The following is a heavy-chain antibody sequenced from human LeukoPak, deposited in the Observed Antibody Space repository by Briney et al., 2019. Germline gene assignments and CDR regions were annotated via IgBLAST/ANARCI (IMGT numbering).Heavy chain of an antibody. CDR3: ARAGELRYMDV. J-gene: IGHJ6*03. V-gene: IGHV3-30*02. Sequence: GGSLRLSCVASGFTFSTYDMHWVRQAPGKGLEWVAFIAYHGSDKYYADSVKGRFTISRDNAKNSLFLQMSSLRADDTAIYYCARAGELRYMDVWGKGTAVTVSS. D-gene: IGHD3-16*01. CDR2: IAYHGSDK. CDR1: GFTFSTYD.